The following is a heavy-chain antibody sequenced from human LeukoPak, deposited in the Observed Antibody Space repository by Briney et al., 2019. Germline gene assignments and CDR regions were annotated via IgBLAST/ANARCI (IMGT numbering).Heavy chain of an antibody. CDR3: ARVHYDSSGYLDY. CDR1: GGSFSGYY. Sequence: SETLSLTCAVSGGSFSGYYWTWIRQPPGKGLEWIGEINHSGSTNYNPSLKSRVTISVDTSKNQFSLKLSSVTAADTAVYYCARVHYDSSGYLDYWGQGTLVTVSS. CDR2: INHSGST. V-gene: IGHV4-34*01. J-gene: IGHJ4*02. D-gene: IGHD3-22*01.